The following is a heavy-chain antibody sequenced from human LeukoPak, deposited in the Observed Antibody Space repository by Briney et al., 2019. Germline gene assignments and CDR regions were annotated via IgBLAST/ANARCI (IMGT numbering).Heavy chain of an antibody. Sequence: ASVKVSCKASGYTFTSYGISWVRQAPGQGLEWMGWISAYNGNTNYAQKLQGRVTMTTDTSTSTAYMELRSLRSDDTAVYYCARVGGYCGGGSCRGIDWFDPWGQGTLVTVSS. CDR1: GYTFTSYG. V-gene: IGHV1-18*01. J-gene: IGHJ5*02. D-gene: IGHD2-15*01. CDR3: ARVGGYCGGGSCRGIDWFDP. CDR2: ISAYNGNT.